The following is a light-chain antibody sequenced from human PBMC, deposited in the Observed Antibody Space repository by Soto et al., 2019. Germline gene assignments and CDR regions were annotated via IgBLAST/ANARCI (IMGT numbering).Light chain of an antibody. CDR3: QQYYSTPRT. J-gene: IGKJ4*01. CDR2: WAS. Sequence: DIVMTQSPDSLAVSLGERASINCKSSQSVLYSSNDKNYLAWYQQKPGQPPKLLIYWASTRESGVPDRVSGSGSGTDFTLTISSLQAEDAAVYYCQQYYSTPRTFGGGTKVEIK. V-gene: IGKV4-1*01. CDR1: QSVLYSSNDKNY.